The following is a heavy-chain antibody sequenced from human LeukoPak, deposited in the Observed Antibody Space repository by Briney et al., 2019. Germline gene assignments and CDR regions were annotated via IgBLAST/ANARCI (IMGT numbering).Heavy chain of an antibody. CDR1: GGSISSGGYS. J-gene: IGHJ3*02. CDR2: IYYSGST. CDR3: AREVDIVATIKGRNAFDI. Sequence: PSETLSRNCAVSGGSISSGGYSWSWIRQPPGKGLEWIGYIYYSGSTYYNPSLKSRVTISVDTSKNQFSLKLSSVTAADTAVYYCAREVDIVATIKGRNAFDIWGQGTMVTVSS. V-gene: IGHV4-31*11. D-gene: IGHD5-12*01.